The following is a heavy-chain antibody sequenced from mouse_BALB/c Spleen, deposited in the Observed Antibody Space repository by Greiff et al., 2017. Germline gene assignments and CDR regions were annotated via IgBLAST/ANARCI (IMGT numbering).Heavy chain of an antibody. CDR1: GFSLTSYG. Sequence: QVQLKQSGPGLVQPSQSLSITCTVSGFSLTSYGVHWVRQSPGKGLEWLGVIWSGGSTDYNAAFISRLSISKDNSKSQVFFTMNSLQANDTAIYYCASLITTGAMDYWGQGTSVTVSS. CDR3: ASLITTGAMDY. J-gene: IGHJ4*01. V-gene: IGHV2-2*02. D-gene: IGHD1-2*01. CDR2: IWSGGST.